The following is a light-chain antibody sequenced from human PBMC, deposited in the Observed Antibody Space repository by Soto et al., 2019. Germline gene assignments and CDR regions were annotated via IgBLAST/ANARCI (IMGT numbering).Light chain of an antibody. V-gene: IGLV2-23*02. CDR3: CSYAGSSFV. Sequence: QSALTQPASVSGSPGQSITISCTGTSSDVGSYNLVSWYQQHPGKAPKLMIYEVSKRPSGVSNRFSGSKSSNTASLTISGLQAEDEADYYCCSYAGSSFVFGTGTKVTVL. CDR1: SSDVGSYNL. CDR2: EVS. J-gene: IGLJ1*01.